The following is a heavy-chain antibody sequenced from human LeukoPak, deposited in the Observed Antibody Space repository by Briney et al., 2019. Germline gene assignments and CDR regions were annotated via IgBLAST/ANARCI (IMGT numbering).Heavy chain of an antibody. J-gene: IGHJ6*03. Sequence: ASVKVSCKASGYTFTGYYMHWVRQAPGQGLEWMGWINPNSGGTNYAQKFQGRVTMTRDTSISTAYMEMSSLTSDDTAVYYCARSARHCNNGVCFTDYYIDLWGKGTTVIVSS. D-gene: IGHD2-8*01. CDR3: ARSARHCNNGVCFTDYYIDL. CDR1: GYTFTGYY. V-gene: IGHV1-2*02. CDR2: INPNSGGT.